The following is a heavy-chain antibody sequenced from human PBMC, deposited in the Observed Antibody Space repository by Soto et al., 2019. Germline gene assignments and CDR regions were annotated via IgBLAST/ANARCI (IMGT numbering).Heavy chain of an antibody. CDR1: GFTFSSYA. CDR2: ISGSGGST. V-gene: IGHV3-23*01. Sequence: GGSLRLSCAASGFTFSSYAMSWVRQAPGKGLEWVSAISGSGGSTYYADSVKGPFTISRDKSKNTLYLQMNSLRAEDTAVYYCAKLGFVPYNWFDPWGQGTLVTVSS. J-gene: IGHJ5*02. D-gene: IGHD2-2*01. CDR3: AKLGFVPYNWFDP.